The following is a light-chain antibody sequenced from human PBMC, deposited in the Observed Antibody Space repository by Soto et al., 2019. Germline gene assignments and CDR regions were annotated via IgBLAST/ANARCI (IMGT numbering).Light chain of an antibody. CDR2: EVT. CDR3: SSYGANNNLV. Sequence: QSVLTQPPSASGSPGQSVTISCTGTSGDIGGYNYVSWYRQHPGKAPKLMIYEVTKRPSGVPDRFSGSKSGNTASLTVSGLQTEDEADYYCSSYGANNNLVFGGGTKLTVL. CDR1: SGDIGGYNY. V-gene: IGLV2-8*01. J-gene: IGLJ2*01.